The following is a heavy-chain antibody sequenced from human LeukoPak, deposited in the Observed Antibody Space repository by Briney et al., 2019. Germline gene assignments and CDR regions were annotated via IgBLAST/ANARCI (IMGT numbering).Heavy chain of an antibody. V-gene: IGHV4-34*01. Sequence: PSETLSLTCAVYGGSFSDYYWSWIRQPPGKGLEWIGEINHSGSTNYNPSLKSRVTISIDTSKKQFSLKLSSVTAADTAVYYCARLRWLHQTHYFDYWGQGTLVTVSS. J-gene: IGHJ4*02. CDR2: INHSGST. CDR1: GGSFSDYY. D-gene: IGHD5-24*01. CDR3: ARLRWLHQTHYFDY.